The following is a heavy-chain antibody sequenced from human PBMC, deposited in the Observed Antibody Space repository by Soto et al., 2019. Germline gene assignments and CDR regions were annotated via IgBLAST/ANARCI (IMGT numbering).Heavy chain of an antibody. Sequence: QMQLVQSGAEVKERGSSVTISCKTSGGTFNTYALTWVRQAPGQGLEWIGGIIPMFGLKNVAQRFQGRVTINADESLTTAYMEMTSLRSDDTAAYYCAKEAGDHSGQGTLVTVSS. V-gene: IGHV1-69*01. CDR3: AKEAGDH. CDR1: GGTFNTYA. CDR2: IIPMFGLK. J-gene: IGHJ4*02. D-gene: IGHD3-10*01.